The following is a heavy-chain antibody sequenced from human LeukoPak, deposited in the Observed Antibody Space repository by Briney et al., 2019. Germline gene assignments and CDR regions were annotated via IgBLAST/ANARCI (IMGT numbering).Heavy chain of an antibody. Sequence: GESLKISCKGSGYSFTNYWIGWVRQMPGKGLEWMGIIYPGDSDTRYNPSFQDQVTISADKSISTAYLQWSSLKASDTAMYYCARYRYTAMLTDFDYWGQGTLVTVSS. V-gene: IGHV5-51*01. D-gene: IGHD5-18*01. CDR1: GYSFTNYW. CDR3: ARYRYTAMLTDFDY. CDR2: IYPGDSDT. J-gene: IGHJ4*02.